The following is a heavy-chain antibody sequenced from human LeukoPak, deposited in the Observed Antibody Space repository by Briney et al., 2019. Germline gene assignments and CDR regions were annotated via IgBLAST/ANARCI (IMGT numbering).Heavy chain of an antibody. CDR2: ISYDGSNK. D-gene: IGHD3-22*01. Sequence: GGSLRLSCAASGFTFSNYGMHWVRQAPGKGLEWVAVISYDGSNKYYADSVKGRFTISRDNSKNTLYLQMNSLRAEDTAVYYCARINYYDGSGFYRDYWGQGTLVTVSS. V-gene: IGHV3-30*03. CDR1: GFTFSNYG. CDR3: ARINYYDGSGFYRDY. J-gene: IGHJ4*02.